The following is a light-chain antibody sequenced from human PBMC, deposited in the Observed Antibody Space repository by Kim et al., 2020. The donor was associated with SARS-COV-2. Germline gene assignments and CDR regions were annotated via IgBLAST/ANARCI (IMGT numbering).Light chain of an antibody. CDR2: AAS. J-gene: IGKJ3*01. Sequence: ASVGGRVTITCRASQTISSYLNWNQHKPGKAPNRLIYAASTLQSGVPSMFSGSGSGTDFTLTINTLQPEDFATYYCQQSYSTPWTFGPGTKVDIK. CDR1: QTISSY. CDR3: QQSYSTPWT. V-gene: IGKV1-39*01.